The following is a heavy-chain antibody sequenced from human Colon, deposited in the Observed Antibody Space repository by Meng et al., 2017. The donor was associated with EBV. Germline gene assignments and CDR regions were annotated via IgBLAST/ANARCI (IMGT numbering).Heavy chain of an antibody. J-gene: IGHJ2*01. D-gene: IGHD7-27*01. CDR1: GGSISSSSYY. Sequence: LQLQQSRPGLVKPSETLSLPCTVSGGSISSSSYYWGWIRQPPGKGLEWIGSIYYSGSTYYNPSLKSRATISVDTSKNQFSLKLSSVTAADTAVYYCASPLGILGIVDLWGRGTLVTVSS. CDR2: IYYSGST. V-gene: IGHV4-39*01. CDR3: ASPLGILGIVDL.